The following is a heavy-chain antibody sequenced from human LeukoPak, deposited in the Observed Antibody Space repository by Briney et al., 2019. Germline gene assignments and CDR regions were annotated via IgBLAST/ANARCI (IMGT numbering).Heavy chain of an antibody. Sequence: PGGSLRLSCAASGFTFDDYAMHWVRQAPGKGLEWVSGISWNSGSIGYADSVKGRFTISRDNAKNPLYLQMNSLRAEDTALYYCARARIGYYGMDVWGQGTTVTVS. CDR3: ARARIGYYGMDV. CDR2: ISWNSGSI. V-gene: IGHV3-9*01. J-gene: IGHJ6*02. CDR1: GFTFDDYA. D-gene: IGHD1-26*01.